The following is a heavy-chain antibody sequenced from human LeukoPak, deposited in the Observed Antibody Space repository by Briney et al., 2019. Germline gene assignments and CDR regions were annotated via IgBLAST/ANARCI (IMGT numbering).Heavy chain of an antibody. J-gene: IGHJ4*02. CDR1: GVSIYSGAYY. CDR3: ARTLGSGYHLYYFDY. V-gene: IGHV4-31*03. Sequence: SETLSLTCTVSGVSIYSGAYYWSWIRQHPGKGLEWIGYIYYSGSTYYNPSLDRVTISVDTSKNQFPLKLNSVTAADTAVYYCARTLGSGYHLYYFDYWGQGTLVTVSS. CDR2: IYYSGST. D-gene: IGHD3-22*01.